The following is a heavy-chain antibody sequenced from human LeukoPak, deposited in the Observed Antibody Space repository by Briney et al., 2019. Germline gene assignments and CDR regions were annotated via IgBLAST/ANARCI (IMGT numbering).Heavy chain of an antibody. V-gene: IGHV3-23*01. CDR1: GFTFRIYA. Sequence: GGSLRLSCEAPGFTFRIYAMSWVRQAPGKGLEWVSVISDSGGSRYHADSVKGRFTISRDNSKNTLYLQMNSLRAEDTAVYYCAKRVDSSGYYYLPYFDYWGQGTLVTVSS. D-gene: IGHD3-22*01. CDR3: AKRVDSSGYYYLPYFDY. J-gene: IGHJ4*02. CDR2: ISDSGGSR.